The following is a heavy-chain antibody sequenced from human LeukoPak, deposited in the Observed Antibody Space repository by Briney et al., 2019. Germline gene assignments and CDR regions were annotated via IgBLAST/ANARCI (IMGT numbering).Heavy chain of an antibody. CDR1: GGSISSYY. J-gene: IGHJ3*02. CDR3: ARDGAVDILTGYGAFDM. CDR2: IYYSGST. V-gene: IGHV4-59*01. Sequence: SETLSLTCTVSGGSISSYYWSWIRQPPGKGLEWIGYIYYSGSTNYNPSLKSRVTISVDTSKNQFSLKLSSVTAADTAVYYCARDGAVDILTGYGAFDMWGQGTMVTVSS. D-gene: IGHD3-9*01.